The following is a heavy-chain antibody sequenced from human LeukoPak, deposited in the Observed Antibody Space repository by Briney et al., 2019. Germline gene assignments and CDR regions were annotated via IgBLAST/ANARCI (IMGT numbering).Heavy chain of an antibody. CDR2: ISGDGGST. J-gene: IGHJ4*02. CDR1: GFTFDDYA. Sequence: GSLRLSCAASGFTFDDYAMHWVRQTPGKGLECVSLISGDGGSTYYTDSVKGRFTISRDNSRNSLYLQINSLRTEDTALYYCAKEASGWYGTHFFDYWGQGTLVTVSS. D-gene: IGHD6-19*01. V-gene: IGHV3-43*02. CDR3: AKEASGWYGTHFFDY.